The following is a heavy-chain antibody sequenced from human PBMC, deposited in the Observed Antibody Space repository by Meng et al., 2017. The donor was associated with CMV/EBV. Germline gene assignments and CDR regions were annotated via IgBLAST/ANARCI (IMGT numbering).Heavy chain of an antibody. V-gene: IGHV3-7*01. CDR1: GFTFSSYW. Sequence: GGSLRLSCAASGFTFSSYWMSWVRQVPGKGLEWVANIKQDGSEKYYVDSVKGRFTISRDNAKNSLYLQMNSLRAEDTAVYYCARDGTIAAAGHSYYYYGMDVWGQGTTVTVSS. CDR3: ARDGTIAAAGHSYYYYGMDV. J-gene: IGHJ6*02. D-gene: IGHD6-13*01. CDR2: IKQDGSEK.